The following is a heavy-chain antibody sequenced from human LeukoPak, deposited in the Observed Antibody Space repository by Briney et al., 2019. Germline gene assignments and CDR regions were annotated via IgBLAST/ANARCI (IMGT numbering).Heavy chain of an antibody. CDR3: ARTYYYGSGSPAYYYGMDV. D-gene: IGHD3-10*01. CDR1: GYTLTELS. V-gene: IGHV1-24*01. J-gene: IGHJ6*02. CDR2: FDPEDGET. Sequence: ASVKVSCKVSGYTLTELSMHWVRQAPGKGLEWMGGFDPEDGETIYAQKFQGRVTMTEDTSTDTAYMELRSLRSDDTAVYYCARTYYYGSGSPAYYYGMDVWGQGTTVTVSS.